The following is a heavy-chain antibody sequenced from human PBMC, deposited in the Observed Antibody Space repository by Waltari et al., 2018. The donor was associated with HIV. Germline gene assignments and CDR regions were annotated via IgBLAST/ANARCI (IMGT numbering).Heavy chain of an antibody. Sequence: QVQLQESGPGLVTPSQTLSLTCTVSGDSINNGSNYWSWIRQPAGKGLEWIGRFFTSGSTNYNYNPSLESRITISLDTSKNQFSLKLTSVTAADTAMYYCARETTMPTTNWYFDLWGRGTLVTVSS. CDR2: FFTSGST. D-gene: IGHD4-17*01. CDR1: GDSINNGSNY. CDR3: ARETTMPTTNWYFDL. V-gene: IGHV4-61*02. J-gene: IGHJ2*01.